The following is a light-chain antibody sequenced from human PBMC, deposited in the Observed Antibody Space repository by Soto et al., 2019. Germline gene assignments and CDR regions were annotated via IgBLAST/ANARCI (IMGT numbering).Light chain of an antibody. CDR3: PPRLTWTPVT. J-gene: IGKJ5*01. CDR1: QSISRY. Sequence: AALSLKNSQSISRYLAWYQQKPGQGPRLLIYGASTRATGVPDRFSGSGFGIDLTVGIPSMYAVEFVVFNCPPRLTWTPVTFGQGTRLEIK. V-gene: IGKV3-11*01. CDR2: GAS.